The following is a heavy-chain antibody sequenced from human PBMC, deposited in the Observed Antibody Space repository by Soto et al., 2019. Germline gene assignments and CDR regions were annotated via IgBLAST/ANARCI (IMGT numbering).Heavy chain of an antibody. V-gene: IGHV1-69*13. CDR3: ARALPYYYDSSGGYFDY. CDR1: AGTFSSYC. J-gene: IGHJ4*02. D-gene: IGHD3-22*01. Sequence: ASVKVSCNASAGTFSSYCSSWVRQAPGQGLEWMGGIIPIFGTANYAQKFQGRVTITADESTSTAYMELSSLRSEDTAVYYCARALPYYYDSSGGYFDYWGQGTLVTVSS. CDR2: IIPIFGTA.